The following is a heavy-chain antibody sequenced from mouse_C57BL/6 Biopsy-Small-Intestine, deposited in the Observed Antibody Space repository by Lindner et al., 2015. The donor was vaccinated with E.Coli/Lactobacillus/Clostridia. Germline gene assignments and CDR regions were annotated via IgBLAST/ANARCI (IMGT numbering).Heavy chain of an antibody. V-gene: IGHV5-17*01. CDR2: INSGSSTL. Sequence: QLQESGGALVKPGGSLKLSCAASGFTFSDYGMHWVRQAPEKGLEWIAYINSGSSTLYYADTMKGRFTISRDNAKNTLFLQMTSLRSEDTAIYYCARPWYYSMDYWGSRNLCHRLL. CDR1: GFTFSDYG. J-gene: IGHJ4*01. CDR3: ARPWYYSMDY.